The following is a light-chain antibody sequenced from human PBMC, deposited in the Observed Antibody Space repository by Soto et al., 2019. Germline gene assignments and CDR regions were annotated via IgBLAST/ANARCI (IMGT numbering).Light chain of an antibody. CDR1: QILSNW. Sequence: EIQMTQSPSTLSASVGDRVTISCRASQILSNWLAWYQQKPGKAPKLLISGASTLEGGVPSRFSGSGSGTDFTLTISSLQPEDFATYYCQHADSFPLITFGQGTRLEIK. CDR2: GAS. CDR3: QHADSFPLIT. V-gene: IGKV1-5*01. J-gene: IGKJ5*01.